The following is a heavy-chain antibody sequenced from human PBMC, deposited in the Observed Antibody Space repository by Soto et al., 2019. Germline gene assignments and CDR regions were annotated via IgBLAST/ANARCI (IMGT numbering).Heavy chain of an antibody. V-gene: IGHV3-30*18. J-gene: IGHJ4*02. D-gene: IGHD2-21*02. CDR1: GFTFSSYG. Sequence: GGSLRLSCAASGFTFSSYGMHWVRQAPGKGLEWVAVISYDGSNKYYADSVKGRFTISRDNSKNTLYLQMNSLRAEDTAVYYCAKDGDEEWEYCGGDCYGNYFDYWGQGTLVTVSS. CDR2: ISYDGSNK. CDR3: AKDGDEEWEYCGGDCYGNYFDY.